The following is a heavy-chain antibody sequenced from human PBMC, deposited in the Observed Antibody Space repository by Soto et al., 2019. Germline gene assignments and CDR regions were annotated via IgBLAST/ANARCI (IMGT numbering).Heavy chain of an antibody. J-gene: IGHJ6*02. CDR2: VFYTGFT. V-gene: IGHV4-39*02. D-gene: IGHD2-8*01. CDR3: ARESKGFNGDYYGMDV. Sequence: SATQSLTCAVSGGSISGSYYYWGWLRPSGGKGPEWIWSVFYTGFTSYNPSLESRVSVSVDTSKNQFSLQLNSVTPEDTAVYYCARESKGFNGDYYGMDVWGQGTKVTVSS. CDR1: GGSISGSYYY.